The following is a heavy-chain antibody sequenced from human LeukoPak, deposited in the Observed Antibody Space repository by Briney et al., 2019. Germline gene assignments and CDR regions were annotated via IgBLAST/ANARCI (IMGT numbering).Heavy chain of an antibody. Sequence: PGGSLRLSCAASGFTVSSNYMSWVRQAPGKGLEWVSVIYSGGSTYYADSVKGRFTISRDNSKNTLYLQMNSLRAEDTAVYYCASGHGNAYYYYYCMDVWGKGSTVTVS. V-gene: IGHV3-53*01. D-gene: IGHD4-23*01. J-gene: IGHJ6*03. CDR1: GFTVSSNY. CDR3: ASGHGNAYYYYYCMDV. CDR2: IYSGGST.